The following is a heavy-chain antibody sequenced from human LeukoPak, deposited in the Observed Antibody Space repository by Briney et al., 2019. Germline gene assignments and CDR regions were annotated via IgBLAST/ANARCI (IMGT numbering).Heavy chain of an antibody. D-gene: IGHD1-26*01. J-gene: IGHJ6*02. CDR1: GFTFSSYA. CDR3: ATAGATTNYYYGMDV. CDR2: ISGSGGST. Sequence: PGGSLRLSCAASGFTFSSYAMSWVRQAPGKGLEWVSAISGSGGSTYYADSVKGRYTISRDNSKNTLYLQMNSLRAEDTAVYYCATAGATTNYYYGMDVWGQGTTVTVSS. V-gene: IGHV3-23*01.